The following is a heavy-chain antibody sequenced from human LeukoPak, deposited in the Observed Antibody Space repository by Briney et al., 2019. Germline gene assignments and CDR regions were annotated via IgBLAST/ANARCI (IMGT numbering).Heavy chain of an antibody. CDR2: IYSGGST. J-gene: IGHJ4*02. CDR1: GFIVSSYY. Sequence: SGGSLRLSCAVSGFIVSSYYMTWVRQAPGKGLEWVSLIYSGGSTYYADSVKGRFTISRDNSKNTLYLQMNCLRAEDTAVYYCARRALYFDYWGQGTLVTVSS. CDR3: ARRALYFDY. V-gene: IGHV3-53*01.